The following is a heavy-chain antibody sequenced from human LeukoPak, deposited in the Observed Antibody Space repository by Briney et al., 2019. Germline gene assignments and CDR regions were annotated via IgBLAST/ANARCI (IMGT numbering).Heavy chain of an antibody. J-gene: IGHJ4*02. CDR1: GFSMSAYW. V-gene: IGHV3-7*01. Sequence: GGSLRLSCEASGFSMSAYWMSWVRQAPGKGLEWVGNIKQDGSERNYVDSVKGRFTISRDNAKKSLYLQMNSLRAEDTAVYYYARDWGAYYHFFDYWGQGTLVTVSS. CDR3: ARDWGAYYHFFDY. CDR2: IKQDGSER. D-gene: IGHD3-22*01.